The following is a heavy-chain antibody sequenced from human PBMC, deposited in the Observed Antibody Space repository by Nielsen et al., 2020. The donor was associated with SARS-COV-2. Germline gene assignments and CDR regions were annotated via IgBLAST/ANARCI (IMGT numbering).Heavy chain of an antibody. CDR3: AKEETYGDYLDAFDY. Sequence: GESLKISCAASGFTFDDYAMHWVRQAPGKGLEWVAVISYDGSNKYSADSVKGRFTISRDNSKNTLYLQMNSLRAEDTAVYYCAKEETYGDYLDAFDYWGQGTLVTVSS. J-gene: IGHJ4*02. CDR1: GFTFDDYA. CDR2: ISYDGSNK. D-gene: IGHD4-17*01. V-gene: IGHV3-30*18.